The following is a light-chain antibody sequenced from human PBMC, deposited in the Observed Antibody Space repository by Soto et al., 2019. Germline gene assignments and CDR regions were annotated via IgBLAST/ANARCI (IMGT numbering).Light chain of an antibody. V-gene: IGKV3-11*01. CDR1: QTIRGL. CDR2: DTS. J-gene: IGKJ5*01. CDR3: QQRHNWPIT. Sequence: EIVLTQSPAPLSLSPGERAPLSRRASQTIRGLLAWYQQRPGQAPRLLIYDTSNRATGIPARFSGSGSGTDFTLTISSLEPADFGVYYCQQRHNWPITFGQGTRLEIK.